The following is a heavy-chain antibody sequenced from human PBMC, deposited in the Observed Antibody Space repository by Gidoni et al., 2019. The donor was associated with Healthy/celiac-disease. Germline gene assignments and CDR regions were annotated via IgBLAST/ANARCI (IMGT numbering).Heavy chain of an antibody. CDR2: ISAYNGNT. D-gene: IGHD2-15*01. CDR1: GYTFTSYG. V-gene: IGHV1-18*01. Sequence: QVQLVQSGAEVKKPGASVKVSCKASGYTFTSYGISWVRPAPGQGLEWMGWISAYNGNTNYAQKLQGRVTMTTDTSTSTAYMELRSLRSDDTAVYYCARDYQRSCSGGSCYSGGWFDPWGQGTLVTVSS. CDR3: ARDYQRSCSGGSCYSGGWFDP. J-gene: IGHJ5*02.